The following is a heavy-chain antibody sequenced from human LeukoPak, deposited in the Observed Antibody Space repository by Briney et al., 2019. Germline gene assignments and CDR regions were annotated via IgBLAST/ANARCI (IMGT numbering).Heavy chain of an antibody. V-gene: IGHV1-2*02. J-gene: IGHJ4*02. Sequence: GASVKVSCKASGYTFTGYYMHWVRQAPGQGLEWMGWINPNSGGTNYARKFQGRVTMTRDTSISTAYMELSRLRSDDTAVYYCARAKWGYYFDYWGQGTLVTVSS. D-gene: IGHD7-27*01. CDR2: INPNSGGT. CDR3: ARAKWGYYFDY. CDR1: GYTFTGYY.